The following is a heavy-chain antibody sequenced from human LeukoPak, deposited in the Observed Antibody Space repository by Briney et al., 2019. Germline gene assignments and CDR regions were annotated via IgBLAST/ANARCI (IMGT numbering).Heavy chain of an antibody. V-gene: IGHV3-74*01. CDR1: GFTFSSYW. CDR2: INSDGSST. CDR3: ARYRFVVGATDSFDM. D-gene: IGHD1-26*01. J-gene: IGHJ3*02. Sequence: PGGSLRLSCAASGFTFSSYWMHWVRQAPGKGLVWVSRINSDGSSTSYADSVKGRFTISRDNAKTSLYLQMNSLRAEDTAVYYCARYRFVVGATDSFDMWGQGTTVTVSS.